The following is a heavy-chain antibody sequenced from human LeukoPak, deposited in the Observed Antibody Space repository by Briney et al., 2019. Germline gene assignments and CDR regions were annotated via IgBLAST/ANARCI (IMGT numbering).Heavy chain of an antibody. Sequence: ASVKVSCKASGYTFTSYAMHWVRQAPGQRLEWMGWINAGNGNTKYSQKFQGRVTITRDTSASTAYMELSSLRSEDTAVYYCAREGFPYYYDSSGHDAFDIWGQGTMVTVSS. V-gene: IGHV1-3*01. D-gene: IGHD3-22*01. CDR3: AREGFPYYYDSSGHDAFDI. J-gene: IGHJ3*02. CDR1: GYTFTSYA. CDR2: INAGNGNT.